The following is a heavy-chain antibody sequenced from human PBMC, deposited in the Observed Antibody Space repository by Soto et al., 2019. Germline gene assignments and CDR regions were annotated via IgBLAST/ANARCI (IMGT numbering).Heavy chain of an antibody. CDR2: MNPSGGST. Sequence: GASVKVSCKASGYTFTSYDINWVRQATGQGLEWMGWMNPSGGSTSYAQKFQGRVTMTRDTSTSTVYMELSSLRSEDTAVYYCARDSPDRINCSGGSCARHAFDIWGQGTMVTVSS. V-gene: IGHV1-8*01. CDR1: GYTFTSYD. J-gene: IGHJ3*02. CDR3: ARDSPDRINCSGGSCARHAFDI. D-gene: IGHD2-15*01.